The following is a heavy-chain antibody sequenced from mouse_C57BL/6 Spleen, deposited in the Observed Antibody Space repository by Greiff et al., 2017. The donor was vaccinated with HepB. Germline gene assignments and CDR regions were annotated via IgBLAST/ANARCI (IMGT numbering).Heavy chain of an antibody. CDR1: GYAFSSSW. Sequence: QVQLKESGPELVKPGASVKISCKASGYAFSSSWMNWVKQRPGKGLEWIGRIYPGDGDTNYNGKFKGKATLTADKSSSTAYMQLSSLTSEDSAVYFCARWGDYDVYFDYWGQGTTLTVSS. D-gene: IGHD2-4*01. CDR3: ARWGDYDVYFDY. CDR2: IYPGDGDT. V-gene: IGHV1-82*01. J-gene: IGHJ2*01.